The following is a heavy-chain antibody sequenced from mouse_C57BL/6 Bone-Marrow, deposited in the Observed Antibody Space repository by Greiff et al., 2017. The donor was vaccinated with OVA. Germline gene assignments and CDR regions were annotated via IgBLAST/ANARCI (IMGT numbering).Heavy chain of an antibody. D-gene: IGHD2-3*01. CDR2: IYPRSGNT. J-gene: IGHJ2*01. CDR3: ARDLYDGYPYYFDY. V-gene: IGHV1-81*01. Sequence: VQLQQSGAELARPGASVKLSCKASGYTFTSYGISWVKQRTGQGLEWIGAIYPRSGNTYYNEKFKGKATLTADKSSITAYMELRSLTSEDSAVYFCARDLYDGYPYYFDYWGQGTTLTVSS. CDR1: GYTFTSYG.